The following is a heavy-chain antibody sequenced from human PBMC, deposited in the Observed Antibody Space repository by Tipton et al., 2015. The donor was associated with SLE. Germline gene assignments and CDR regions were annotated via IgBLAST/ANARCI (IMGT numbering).Heavy chain of an antibody. Sequence: TLSLTCTVSGGTLSGYYWSWIRQSPGKGLEWIGEIHHRGSTNYNASLKRRVTISLDTSRNQFSLNLSSVAAADTAIYYCARSTLFRYFQYWGQGILITVSS. D-gene: IGHD3-3*01. CDR3: ARSTLFRYFQY. J-gene: IGHJ1*01. CDR1: GGTLSGYY. V-gene: IGHV4-34*01. CDR2: IHHRGST.